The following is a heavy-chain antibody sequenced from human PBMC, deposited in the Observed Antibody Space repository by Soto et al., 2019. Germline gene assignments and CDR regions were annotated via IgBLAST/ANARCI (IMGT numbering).Heavy chain of an antibody. CDR3: AREGAPWSSSWHGTLDY. CDR2: ISYDGSNK. V-gene: IGHV3-30-3*01. Sequence: GGSLRLSCAASGFTFSSYAMHWVRQAPGKGLEWVAVISYDGSNKYYADSVKGRFTISRDNSKNTLYLQMNSLRAEDTAVYYCAREGAPWSSSWHGTLDYWGQGTLVTVSS. D-gene: IGHD6-13*01. J-gene: IGHJ4*02. CDR1: GFTFSSYA.